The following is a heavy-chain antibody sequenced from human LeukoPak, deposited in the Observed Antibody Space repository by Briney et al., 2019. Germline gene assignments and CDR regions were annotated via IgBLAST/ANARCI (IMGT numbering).Heavy chain of an antibody. CDR1: GFTFSSYG. Sequence: PGGSLRLSCAASGFTFSSYGMHWVRQAPGKGLEWVAFIRYDGSNKYYADSEKGRFTISRDNSKNTLYLQMNSLRAEDTAVYYCAKLPVLLWFGELLSLTDYWGQGTLVTVSS. CDR2: IRYDGSNK. J-gene: IGHJ4*02. V-gene: IGHV3-30*02. D-gene: IGHD3-10*01. CDR3: AKLPVLLWFGELLSLTDY.